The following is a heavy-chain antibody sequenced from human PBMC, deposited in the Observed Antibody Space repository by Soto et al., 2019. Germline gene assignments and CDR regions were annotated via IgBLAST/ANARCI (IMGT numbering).Heavy chain of an antibody. CDR3: AKDSETYSSSCVLDY. Sequence: QVQLVESGGGVVQPGRSLRLSCAASGFTFSSYGMHWVRQAPGKGLEWVAVISYDGSNKYYADSVKGRFTISRDNSKNTLYLQMNSLRAEDTAVYYCAKDSETYSSSCVLDYWGQGTLVTVSS. CDR2: ISYDGSNK. J-gene: IGHJ4*02. D-gene: IGHD6-13*01. V-gene: IGHV3-30*18. CDR1: GFTFSSYG.